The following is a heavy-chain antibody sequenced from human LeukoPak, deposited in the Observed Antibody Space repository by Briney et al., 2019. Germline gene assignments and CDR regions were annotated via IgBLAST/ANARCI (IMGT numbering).Heavy chain of an antibody. D-gene: IGHD4-17*01. CDR2: INHSGST. Sequence: PSETLSLTCAVYGGSFSGYYWTWIRQPPGKGLEWIGEINHSGSTNYNPSLKSRVTISVDTSKNQFSLNLSSVTAADTAVYYCARGTSTYGPWGQGTLVTVSS. CDR3: ARGTSTYGP. CDR1: GGSFSGYY. V-gene: IGHV4-34*01. J-gene: IGHJ4*02.